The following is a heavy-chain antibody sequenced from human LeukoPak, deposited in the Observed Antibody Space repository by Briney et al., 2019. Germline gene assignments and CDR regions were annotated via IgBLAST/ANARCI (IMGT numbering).Heavy chain of an antibody. D-gene: IGHD6-19*01. J-gene: IGHJ4*02. Sequence: ASVKVSCKSSGYTFTGYYIHWVRQAPGQGLEWMGWINPDSGGTNYAQKFQGRVTMTRDTSISTAYMELSRLRSVDTAVYYCARVPSGWYFDYWGQGTLVTVSS. CDR2: INPDSGGT. CDR1: GYTFTGYY. CDR3: ARVPSGWYFDY. V-gene: IGHV1-2*02.